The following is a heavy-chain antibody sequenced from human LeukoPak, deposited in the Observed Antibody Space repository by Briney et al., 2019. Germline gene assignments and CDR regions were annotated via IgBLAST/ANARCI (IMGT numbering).Heavy chain of an antibody. CDR2: IYTSGRT. CDR1: GGSLSRYY. CDR3: ARVGDYYDSSGYAEFDY. J-gene: IGHJ4*02. Sequence: SETLSLTCTVSGGSLSRYYWRWLRLPAGKGLEWIGRIYTSGRTNYNPSLKSRVTISVDKSKNQFSLKLSSVTAADTAVYYCARVGDYYDSSGYAEFDYWGQGTLVTVSS. V-gene: IGHV4-4*07. D-gene: IGHD3-22*01.